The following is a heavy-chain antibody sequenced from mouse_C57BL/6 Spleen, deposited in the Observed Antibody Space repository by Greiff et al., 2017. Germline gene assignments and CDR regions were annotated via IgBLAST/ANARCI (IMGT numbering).Heavy chain of an antibody. Sequence: VQLQQSGAELVKPGASVKLSCKASGYTFTSYWMHWVKQRPGRGLEWIGRIDPNSGGTKYNEKFKSKATLTVDKPSSTAYMQLSSLTSEDSAVYYCARGYGSSYLYAMDYWGQGTSVTVSS. CDR3: ARGYGSSYLYAMDY. CDR2: IDPNSGGT. J-gene: IGHJ4*01. V-gene: IGHV1-72*01. CDR1: GYTFTSYW. D-gene: IGHD1-1*01.